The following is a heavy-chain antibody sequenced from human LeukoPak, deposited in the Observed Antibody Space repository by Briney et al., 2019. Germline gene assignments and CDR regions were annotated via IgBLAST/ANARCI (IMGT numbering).Heavy chain of an antibody. Sequence: SETLSLTCTVSGGSISSYYWSWIRQPPGKGLEWIGYIYYSGSTNYNPSLKSRVTISVDTSKNQFSLKLSSVTAADTAVYYCXXXXXDGYNSFDYWGQGTLVTVSS. D-gene: IGHD5-24*01. CDR2: IYYSGST. CDR1: GGSISSYY. V-gene: IGHV4-59*01. CDR3: XXXXXDGYNSFDY. J-gene: IGHJ4*02.